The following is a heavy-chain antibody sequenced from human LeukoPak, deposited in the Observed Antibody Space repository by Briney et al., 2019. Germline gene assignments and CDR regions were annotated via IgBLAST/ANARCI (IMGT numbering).Heavy chain of an antibody. CDR3: AGTRIEYDYVWGSYLRPFDY. D-gene: IGHD3-16*02. V-gene: IGHV4-39*01. CDR1: GGSFSGYY. J-gene: IGHJ4*02. Sequence: SETLSLTCAVYGGSFSGYYWGWIRQPPGKGLEWIGSIYYSGSTYYNPSLKSRVTISVDTSKNQFSLKLSSVTAADTAVYYCAGTRIEYDYVWGSYLRPFDYWGQGTLVTVSS. CDR2: IYYSGST.